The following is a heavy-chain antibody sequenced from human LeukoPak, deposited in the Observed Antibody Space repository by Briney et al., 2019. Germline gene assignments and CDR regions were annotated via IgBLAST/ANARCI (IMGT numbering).Heavy chain of an antibody. CDR2: ICPSGGSI. J-gene: IGHJ6*02. CDR3: TKGPYGNSIYYGMDV. D-gene: IGHD5-24*01. CDR1: RFTFSSYS. Sequence: PGGSLRLSCATYRFTFSSYSMNWVRQAPGKGLEWVSSICPSGGSIFYADSVKGRFSISRDNSKNTLYLQMNNLRGEDTALYYCTKGPYGNSIYYGMDVWSQGTTVTVSS. V-gene: IGHV3-21*04.